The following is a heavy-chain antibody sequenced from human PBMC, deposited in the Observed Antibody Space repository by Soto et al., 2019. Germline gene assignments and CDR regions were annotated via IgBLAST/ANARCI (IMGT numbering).Heavy chain of an antibody. D-gene: IGHD4-17*01. CDR2: INPNSGST. Sequence: ASVKVSCKASGYTFTSYAMHWVRQAPGQRLEWMGWINPNSGSTNYAQKFQGRVTITRDTSISTAYMELSRLRSDDTAVYFCTTVSGDIHYYYYYGMDVWGQGTMVTVSS. J-gene: IGHJ6*02. V-gene: IGHV1-2*02. CDR1: GYTFTSYA. CDR3: TTVSGDIHYYYYYGMDV.